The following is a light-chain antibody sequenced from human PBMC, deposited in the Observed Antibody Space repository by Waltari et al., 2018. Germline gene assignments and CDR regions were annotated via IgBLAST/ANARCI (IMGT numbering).Light chain of an antibody. CDR2: EVT. CDR1: RSDVGTYDL. Sequence: QSALTQPASVSGSPGQSITISCAGSRSDVGTYDLVSWYQQHPGKAPKLILYEVTKPPSGVPDRFSGSKSGNTASLTISGLQAADEADYYCCSCAGVTPYVLFGGGTKVTVL. J-gene: IGLJ2*01. V-gene: IGLV2-23*02. CDR3: CSCAGVTPYVL.